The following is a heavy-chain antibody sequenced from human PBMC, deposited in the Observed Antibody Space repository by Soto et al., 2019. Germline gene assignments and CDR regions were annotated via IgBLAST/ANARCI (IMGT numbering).Heavy chain of an antibody. Sequence: QVQLVQSGAEVKKPGASVKVSCKASGYTFTSYGISWVRQAPGQGLERMGWISAYNGNTNYARKLQGRVTMTTDTTTSTAYMELRRLRADDTAVYYCARDRGEIATINLDAFDIWGQGTMVTVSS. V-gene: IGHV1-18*01. D-gene: IGHD3-10*01. CDR3: ARDRGEIATINLDAFDI. J-gene: IGHJ3*02. CDR1: GYTFTSYG. CDR2: ISAYNGNT.